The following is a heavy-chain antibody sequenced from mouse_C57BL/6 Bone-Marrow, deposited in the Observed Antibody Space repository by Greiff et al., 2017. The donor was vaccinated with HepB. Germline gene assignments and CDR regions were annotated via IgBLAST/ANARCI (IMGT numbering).Heavy chain of an antibody. J-gene: IGHJ2*01. CDR3: ARNDGYYVYFDY. V-gene: IGHV1-55*01. CDR1: GYTFTSYW. D-gene: IGHD2-3*01. Sequence: QVQLQQPGAELVKPGASVKMSCKASGYTFTSYWITWVKQRPGQGLEWIGDIYPGSGSTNYNEKFKSKATLTVDTSSSTAYMQLSSLTSEDSAVYYCARNDGYYVYFDYWGQGTTLTVSS. CDR2: IYPGSGST.